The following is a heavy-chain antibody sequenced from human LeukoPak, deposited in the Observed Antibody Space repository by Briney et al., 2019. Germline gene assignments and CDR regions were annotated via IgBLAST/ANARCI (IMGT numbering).Heavy chain of an antibody. J-gene: IGHJ4*02. CDR1: GFTVSNSY. D-gene: IGHD2-2*01. CDR2: INVSGGST. Sequence: GGSLRLSCAGSGFTVSNSYMSWVRQAPGKGLEWVSGINVSGGSTFYADSVRGRFTISRDNSKNTLYLQMNSLRAEDTAVYYCAKDQYCTSTSCYVGYWGQGTLVTVSS. V-gene: IGHV3-23*01. CDR3: AKDQYCTSTSCYVGY.